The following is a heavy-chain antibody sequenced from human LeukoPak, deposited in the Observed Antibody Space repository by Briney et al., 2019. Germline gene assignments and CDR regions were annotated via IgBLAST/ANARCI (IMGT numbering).Heavy chain of an antibody. CDR1: GFTFSTYA. D-gene: IGHD4-17*01. J-gene: IGHJ3*02. CDR2: ISGSGPGK. Sequence: PGGSLRLSCAASGFTFSTYAMTWVRQAPGKGLELVSRISGSGPGKFYAAPVKGRFTTSRGNSQNTLFVQMNNLGAEDTAVYYCAKAAYGDYAGAFDIWGQGTMVIVSS. V-gene: IGHV3-23*01. CDR3: AKAAYGDYAGAFDI.